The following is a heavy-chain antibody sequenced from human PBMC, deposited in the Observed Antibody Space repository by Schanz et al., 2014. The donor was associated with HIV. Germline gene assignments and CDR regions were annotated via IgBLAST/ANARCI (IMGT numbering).Heavy chain of an antibody. CDR1: GFTLSSFT. J-gene: IGHJ4*02. D-gene: IGHD5-18*01. Sequence: EVQLVESGGGLVKPGGSLRLSCATSGFTLSSFTMNWVRQAPGKGLEWVSSISSSSSYTYYADSVKGRFAISRDNAKNSLFLQMNSLRAEDTAVYYCARVPRWIQPHFDYWGQGILVTVSS. V-gene: IGHV3-21*01. CDR3: ARVPRWIQPHFDY. CDR2: ISSSSSYT.